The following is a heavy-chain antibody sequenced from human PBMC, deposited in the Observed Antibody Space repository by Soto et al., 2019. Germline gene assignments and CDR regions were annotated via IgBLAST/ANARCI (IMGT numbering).Heavy chain of an antibody. CDR2: IIPIFGTA. J-gene: IGHJ3*02. CDR1: VGTFSSYA. D-gene: IGHD6-6*01. V-gene: IGHV1-69*01. Sequence: ASVKVCCKSSVGTFSSYAISCVRQAPGQGLEWMGGIIPIFGTANYAQKFQGRVTITADESTSTAYMELSSLRSEDTAVYYCARVGSSSSARAFDIWGQGTMVTVSS. CDR3: ARVGSSSSARAFDI.